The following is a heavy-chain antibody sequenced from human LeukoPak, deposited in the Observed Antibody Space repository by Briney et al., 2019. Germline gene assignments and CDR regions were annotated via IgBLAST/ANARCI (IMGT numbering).Heavy chain of an antibody. CDR2: IYYSGST. V-gene: IGHV4-59*01. D-gene: IGHD3-22*01. CDR1: GGSISSYY. CDR3: ARDSNYYDSRGNDAFDIWGRGNDAFDI. Sequence: PSETLSLTXTVSGGSISSYYWSWIRQPPGKGLEWIGYIYYSGSTNYNPSLKSRVTISVDTSKNQFSLKLSSVTAADTAVYYCARDSNYYDSRGNDAFDIWGRGNDAFDIWGQGTMVTASS. J-gene: IGHJ3*02.